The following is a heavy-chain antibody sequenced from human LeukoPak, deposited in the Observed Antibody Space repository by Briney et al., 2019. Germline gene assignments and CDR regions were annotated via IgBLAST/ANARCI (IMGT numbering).Heavy chain of an antibody. CDR3: ARVAGPWYYDSSGYYSLRGVNYYYYYYMDV. D-gene: IGHD3-22*01. Sequence: ASVKVSCKASGGTFSSYAISWVRQAPGQGLEWMGGIIPIFGTANYAQKFQGRVTITADESTSTAYMELSSLRSEDTAVSYCARVAGPWYYDSSGYYSLRGVNYYYYYYMDVWGKGTTVTIFS. V-gene: IGHV1-69*13. CDR2: IIPIFGTA. J-gene: IGHJ6*03. CDR1: GGTFSSYA.